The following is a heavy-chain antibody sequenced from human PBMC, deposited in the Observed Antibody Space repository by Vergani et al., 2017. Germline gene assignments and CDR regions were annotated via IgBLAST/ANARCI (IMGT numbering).Heavy chain of an antibody. Sequence: EVQLVESGGGLVQPGGSLRLSCAASGFTFSSYSMNWVRQAPGKGLEWVSYISSSSSTIYYADSVKGRFTISRDNAKTSLYLQMNSLRAEDTAVYYCASTPMARGLLQDCYFDYWGQGTLVTVSS. D-gene: IGHD3-10*01. CDR1: GFTFSSYS. V-gene: IGHV3-48*04. CDR3: ASTPMARGLLQDCYFDY. J-gene: IGHJ4*02. CDR2: ISSSSSTI.